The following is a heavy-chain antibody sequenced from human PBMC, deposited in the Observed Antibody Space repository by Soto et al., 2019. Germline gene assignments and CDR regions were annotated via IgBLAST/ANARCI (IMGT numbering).Heavy chain of an antibody. CDR2: ISYDGSNK. J-gene: IGHJ6*02. CDR3: AKDSNRIAAAEYYYYYGMDV. V-gene: IGHV3-30*18. D-gene: IGHD6-13*01. Sequence: QVQLVESGGGVVQPGRSLRLSCAASGFTFSSYGMHWVRQAPGKGLEWVAVISYDGSNKYYADSVKGRFTISRDNYKNTLYLQMNSLRAEDTAVYYCAKDSNRIAAAEYYYYYGMDVWGQGTTVTVSS. CDR1: GFTFSSYG.